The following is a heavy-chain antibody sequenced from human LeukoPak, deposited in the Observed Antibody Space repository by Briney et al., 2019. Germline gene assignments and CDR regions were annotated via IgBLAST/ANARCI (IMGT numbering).Heavy chain of an antibody. Sequence: SETLSLTCTVSGGSISSYYWSWIRRPPGKGLEWIGYIYYSGSTNYNPSLKSRVTISVDTSKNQFSLKLSSVTAADTAVYYCASNDYGGKINGWGQGTLVTVSS. CDR1: GGSISSYY. J-gene: IGHJ4*02. V-gene: IGHV4-59*01. CDR2: IYYSGST. D-gene: IGHD4-23*01. CDR3: ASNDYGGKING.